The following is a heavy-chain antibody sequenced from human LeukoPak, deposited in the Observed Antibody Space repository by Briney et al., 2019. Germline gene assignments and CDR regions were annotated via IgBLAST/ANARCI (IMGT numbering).Heavy chain of an antibody. D-gene: IGHD3-10*01. CDR1: GFTFSSYS. Sequence: GGSLRLSCAASGFTFSSYSMNWVRQAPGKGLEWVSSISSSSSYIYYADSVKGRFTISRDNAKNSLYLQMNSLRAEDTAVYYCARAPYGSGSYYNLFDYWGQGTLVTVSS. CDR2: ISSSSSYI. J-gene: IGHJ4*02. V-gene: IGHV3-21*01. CDR3: ARAPYGSGSYYNLFDY.